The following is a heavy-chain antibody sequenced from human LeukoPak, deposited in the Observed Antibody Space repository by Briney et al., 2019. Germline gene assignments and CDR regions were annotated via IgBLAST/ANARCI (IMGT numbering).Heavy chain of an antibody. V-gene: IGHV3-21*01. CDR3: AREVLRYYDSSGHPHYFDY. CDR1: GFTISYHS. J-gene: IGHJ4*02. D-gene: IGHD3-22*01. Sequence: GGSLRLSCAASGFTISYHSMSWVRQAPGKGLEWVSSISSTSGYIYYADSVKGRFTISRDNAKNSLYLQMNSLRVEDTAVYYCAREVLRYYDSSGHPHYFDYWGQGTLVTVSS. CDR2: ISSTSGYI.